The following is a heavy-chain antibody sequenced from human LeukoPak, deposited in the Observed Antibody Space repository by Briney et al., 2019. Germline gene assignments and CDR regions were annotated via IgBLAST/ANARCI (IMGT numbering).Heavy chain of an antibody. D-gene: IGHD3-22*01. CDR2: ISAYNGNT. J-gene: IGHJ4*02. CDR1: GYTFTSYG. Sequence: GASVKVSCKASGYTFTSYGISWVRQAPGQGLEWMGWISAYNGNTSYAQKLQGRVTMTTDTSTSTAYMELRSLRSDDTAVYYCACYDSSGYSYVYWGQGTLVTVSS. CDR3: ACYDSSGYSYVY. V-gene: IGHV1-18*01.